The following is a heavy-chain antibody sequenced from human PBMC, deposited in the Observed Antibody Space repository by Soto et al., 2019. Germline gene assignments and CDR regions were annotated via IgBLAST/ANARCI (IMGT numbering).Heavy chain of an antibody. D-gene: IGHD3-10*01. CDR1: GFTFSSYP. CDR2: IGFDGIIK. Sequence: QVQLVESGGGVVQPGTSLRLSCAASGFTFSSYPFHWVRQAPGKGLEWVAVIGFDGIIKLYADSVKGRFTISRDDSKNTLYLQMNSLRDEDTGVYYCARDLFRGTPDYFDYWGQGTLVTVSS. V-gene: IGHV3-30*04. CDR3: ARDLFRGTPDYFDY. J-gene: IGHJ4*02.